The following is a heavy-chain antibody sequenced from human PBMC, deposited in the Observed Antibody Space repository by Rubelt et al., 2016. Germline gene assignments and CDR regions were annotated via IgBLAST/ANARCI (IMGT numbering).Heavy chain of an antibody. V-gene: IGHV7-4-1*02. CDR1: GYTFRSYA. J-gene: IGHJ1*01. D-gene: IGHD6-13*01. Sequence: QVQLVQSVSELRKPGASVKVSCKASGYTFRSYAMNWVRQAPGQGLEWMGWISTDIGNPTYAQGFTGRFVFSLDTSVSTAYLQISSLKAEDTAVNYCARGRDPQSSSWYVDFQHWGQGTLVTVSS. CDR2: ISTDIGNP. CDR3: ARGRDPQSSSWYVDFQH.